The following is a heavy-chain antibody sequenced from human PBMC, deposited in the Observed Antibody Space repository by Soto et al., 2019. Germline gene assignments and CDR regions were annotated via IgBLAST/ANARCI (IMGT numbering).Heavy chain of an antibody. J-gene: IGHJ4*02. D-gene: IGHD3-10*01. CDR1: GFTFSSYL. Sequence: GGSLRLSCAASGFTFSSYLMSWVRQAPGKGLEWVANIKQDGSEKYYVDSVKGRFTISRDNAKNSLYLQMNSLRAEDTAVYYCARDSQGRWFGELLSVDYWGQGTLVTVSS. CDR3: ARDSQGRWFGELLSVDY. CDR2: IKQDGSEK. V-gene: IGHV3-7*01.